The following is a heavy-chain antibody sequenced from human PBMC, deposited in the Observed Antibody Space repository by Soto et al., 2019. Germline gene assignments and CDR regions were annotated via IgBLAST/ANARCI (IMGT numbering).Heavy chain of an antibody. Sequence: QVQLVQSGAEVKKPGASVKVSCTTSGYTFTLFGITWVRQAPGQGLEWMGWISPYNGDTKYAEKLEGRVTLTTDTSTDTAYMELTSLTSDDTAEYYCARGGQYRYFDYWGQVPLVTVSS. CDR1: GYTFTLFG. CDR2: ISPYNGDT. D-gene: IGHD2-2*02. V-gene: IGHV1-18*01. CDR3: ARGGQYRYFDY. J-gene: IGHJ4*02.